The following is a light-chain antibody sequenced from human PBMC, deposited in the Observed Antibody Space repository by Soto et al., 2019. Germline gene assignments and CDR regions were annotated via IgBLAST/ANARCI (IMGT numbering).Light chain of an antibody. Sequence: QSVLTQPPSVSGAPGQRVTISCTGSSSNIGAGFDVHWYHQIAGTAPKLLIYGTSNRPSGVPDRFSGSKSGTSASLAINGLKAEDEAHYYFQSYDNSLSGAWVFGGVTKLTVL. V-gene: IGLV1-40*01. CDR3: QSYDNSLSGAWV. J-gene: IGLJ3*02. CDR1: SSNIGAGFD. CDR2: GTS.